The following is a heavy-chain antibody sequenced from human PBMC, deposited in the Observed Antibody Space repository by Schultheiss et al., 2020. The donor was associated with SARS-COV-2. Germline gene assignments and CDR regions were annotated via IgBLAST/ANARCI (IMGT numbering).Heavy chain of an antibody. CDR3: ARDSSGYTWFDP. V-gene: IGHV4-34*09. J-gene: IGHJ5*02. CDR2: IYHSGST. D-gene: IGHD3-22*01. Sequence: LRLSCTVSGGSISSYYWSWIRQPPGKGLEWIGEIYHSGSTYYNPSLKSRVTISVDTSKNQFSLKLSSVTAADTAVYYCARDSSGYTWFDPWGQGTLVTVSS. CDR1: GGSISSYY.